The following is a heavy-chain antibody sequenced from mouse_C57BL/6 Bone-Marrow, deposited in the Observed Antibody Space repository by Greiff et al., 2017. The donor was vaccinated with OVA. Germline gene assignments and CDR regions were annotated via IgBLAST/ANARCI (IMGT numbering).Heavy chain of an antibody. CDR1: GYTFTSYW. D-gene: IGHD2-2*01. Sequence: QVQLKQPGAELVMPGASVKLSCKASGYTFTSYWMHWVKQRPGQGLEWIGEIDPSDSYTNYNQKFKGKSTLTVDKSSSTAYMQLSSLTSEDSAVYYCASNGYIYAMDYWGQGTSVTVSS. J-gene: IGHJ4*01. CDR3: ASNGYIYAMDY. CDR2: IDPSDSYT. V-gene: IGHV1-69*01.